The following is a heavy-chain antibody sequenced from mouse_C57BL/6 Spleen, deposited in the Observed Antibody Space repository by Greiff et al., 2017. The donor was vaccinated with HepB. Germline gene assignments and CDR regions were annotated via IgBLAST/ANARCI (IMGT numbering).Heavy chain of an antibody. D-gene: IGHD1-1*01. V-gene: IGHV14-4*01. Sequence: VQLKESGAELVRPGASVKLSCTASGFNIKDDYMHWVKQRPEQGLEWIGWIDPENGDTEYASKFQGKATITADTSSNTAYLQLSSLTSEDTAVYYCTTGEYYGSSYFDYWGQGTTLTVSS. CDR3: TTGEYYGSSYFDY. CDR2: IDPENGDT. J-gene: IGHJ2*01. CDR1: GFNIKDDY.